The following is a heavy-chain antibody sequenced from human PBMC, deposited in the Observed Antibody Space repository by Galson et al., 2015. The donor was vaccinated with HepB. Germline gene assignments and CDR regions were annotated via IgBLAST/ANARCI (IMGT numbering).Heavy chain of an antibody. CDR3: ARYNDYYGSGRLGWFDP. D-gene: IGHD3-10*01. CDR1: GFTVSTNF. Sequence: SLRLSCAASGFTVSTNFMSWVRQAPGKGLEWVALIYSAGSTYYADLVKGRFTISRDNAKNTLYLQMNSLRAEDTAVYYCARYNDYYGSGRLGWFDPWGQGALVTVSS. J-gene: IGHJ5*02. V-gene: IGHV3-66*01. CDR2: IYSAGST.